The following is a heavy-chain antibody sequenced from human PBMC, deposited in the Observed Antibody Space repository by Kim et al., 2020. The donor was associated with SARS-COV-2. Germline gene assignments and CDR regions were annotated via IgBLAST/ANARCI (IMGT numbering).Heavy chain of an antibody. Sequence: ASVKVSCKASGYTFTSYGISWVRQAPGQGLEWMGWISAYNGNTNYAQKLQGRVTMTTDTSTSTAYMELRSLRSDDTAVYYCATTWGFWSGYDAPDYWGQGTLVTVSS. CDR3: ATTWGFWSGYDAPDY. CDR1: GYTFTSYG. V-gene: IGHV1-18*01. CDR2: ISAYNGNT. D-gene: IGHD3-3*01. J-gene: IGHJ4*02.